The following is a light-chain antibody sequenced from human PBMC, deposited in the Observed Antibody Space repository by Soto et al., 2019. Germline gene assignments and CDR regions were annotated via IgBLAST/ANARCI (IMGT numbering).Light chain of an antibody. CDR3: SSYSSGSTLYV. CDR2: EVS. CDR1: SSDVGGYDY. J-gene: IGLJ1*01. Sequence: QSVLTQPPSASGSPGQSVTISCTGTSSDVGGYDYVSWYQQHPGKAPKLMIYEVSKRPSGVSHRFSGSKFGNTASLTISGLQAEDEADYHCSSYSSGSTLYVFGTGTKLTVL. V-gene: IGLV2-14*01.